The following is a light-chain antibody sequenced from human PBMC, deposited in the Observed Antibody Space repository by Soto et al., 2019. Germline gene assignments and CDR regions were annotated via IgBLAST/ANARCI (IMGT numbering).Light chain of an antibody. Sequence: DIPMTQSPSTLSASVGDRVTITCRASQSISSWLAWYQQKPGKAPKLLIYKASTFKSGVPSRFSGSGSGTEFPLPTSSLQPDVFATYFAQQYNIYWPFGKGTKVEIK. CDR3: QQYNIYWP. V-gene: IGKV1-5*03. CDR1: QSISSW. J-gene: IGKJ1*01. CDR2: KAS.